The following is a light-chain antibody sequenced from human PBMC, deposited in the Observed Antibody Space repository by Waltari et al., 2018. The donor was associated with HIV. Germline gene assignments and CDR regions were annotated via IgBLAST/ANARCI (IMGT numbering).Light chain of an antibody. CDR2: GAS. J-gene: IGKJ2*01. V-gene: IGKV3-20*01. CDR1: QNITSNY. Sequence: EVDLTQAPDTLSLSLGERGTRPCRASQNITSNYLAWYQQRLGQAPRLLIYGASSRATGIPERFAGSESGTDFTLTISRLEPEDFAMYYCQHYGSSPRYTFGQGTNLEIK. CDR3: QHYGSSPRYT.